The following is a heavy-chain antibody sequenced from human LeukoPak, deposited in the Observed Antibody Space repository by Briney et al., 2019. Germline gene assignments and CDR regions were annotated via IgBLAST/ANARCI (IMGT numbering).Heavy chain of an antibody. Sequence: SQTLSLTCAISGDSVSSNSVTWNWIRQSASRGLEWLGRTYYRSTWYNDYAVSVRGRITVNPDTSKNQFSLHLNSVTPEDTAVYYCARRLTQYDCFDPWGQGILVTVSS. V-gene: IGHV6-1*01. CDR2: TYYRSTWYN. CDR3: ARRLTQYDCFDP. CDR1: GDSVSSNSVT. D-gene: IGHD2-2*01. J-gene: IGHJ5*02.